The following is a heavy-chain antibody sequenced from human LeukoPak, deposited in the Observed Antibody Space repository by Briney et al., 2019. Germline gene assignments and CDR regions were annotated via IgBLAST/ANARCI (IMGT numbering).Heavy chain of an antibody. V-gene: IGHV3-33*01. Sequence: GRSLRLSCAASGFPLSSYGMHWVSQAPGKGLEWVAVIWYDGSKKYYGDSVKGRFTTSRDNSKNTLYLQVNSLRAEDTAVYYCARIYCGGDCLDAAPLSDAFDIWGQGTMVTVSS. D-gene: IGHD2-21*02. J-gene: IGHJ3*02. CDR1: GFPLSSYG. CDR3: ARIYCGGDCLDAAPLSDAFDI. CDR2: IWYDGSKK.